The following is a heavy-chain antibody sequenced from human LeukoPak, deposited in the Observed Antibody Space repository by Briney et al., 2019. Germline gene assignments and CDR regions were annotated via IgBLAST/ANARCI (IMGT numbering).Heavy chain of an antibody. CDR2: ISGSGGST. V-gene: IGHV3-23*01. D-gene: IGHD3-22*01. CDR3: AKHYDSSGYYASEADY. CDR1: GFTFSSYA. J-gene: IGHJ4*02. Sequence: GGSLRLSWAASGFTFSSYAMSWVRQAPGKGLEWVSAISGSGGSTYYADSVKGRFTISRDNSKNTLYLQMNSLRAEDTAVYYCAKHYDSSGYYASEADYWGQGTLVTVSS.